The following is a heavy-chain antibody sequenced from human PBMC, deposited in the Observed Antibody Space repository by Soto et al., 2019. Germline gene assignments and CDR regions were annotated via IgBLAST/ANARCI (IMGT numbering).Heavy chain of an antibody. D-gene: IGHD2-21*01. CDR1: GFTFSNYG. Sequence: GGSLIRSCAASGFTFSNYGMHWVRQAPGKGLEWVAVIWYDGNNKYYADSVKGRFTISRDNSNNTLYVQMTSLRAEDTAVYSCARGLHSLFDYWGQGTLVTVSS. J-gene: IGHJ4*02. V-gene: IGHV3-33*01. CDR3: ARGLHSLFDY. CDR2: IWYDGNNK.